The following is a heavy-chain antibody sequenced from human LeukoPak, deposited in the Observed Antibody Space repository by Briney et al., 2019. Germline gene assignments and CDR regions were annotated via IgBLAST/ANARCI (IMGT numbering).Heavy chain of an antibody. Sequence: GGSLRLSCTSSGFSFGDYSMTWVRQAPGKGLEWVGFIRSKAYGGTTEYAASVKGRFTISRDDSKSIAYLQMNSLKTEDTAVYYCTRGGDRYDTRTRLFDYWGQGTLVTVSS. D-gene: IGHD3-22*01. CDR3: TRGGDRYDTRTRLFDY. J-gene: IGHJ4*02. CDR2: IRSKAYGGTT. V-gene: IGHV3-49*04. CDR1: GFSFGDYS.